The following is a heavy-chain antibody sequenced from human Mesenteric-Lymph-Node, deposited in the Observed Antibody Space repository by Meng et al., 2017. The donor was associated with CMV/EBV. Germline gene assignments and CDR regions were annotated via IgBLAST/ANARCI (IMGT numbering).Heavy chain of an antibody. CDR3: VRAEYGDYAGY. CDR2: ISGSSNTI. J-gene: IGHJ4*02. D-gene: IGHD4-17*01. V-gene: IGHV3-48*04. CDR1: GFTFSSYW. Sequence: GESLKISCAASGFTFSSYWMSWVRQAPGKGLEWISYISGSSNTIYYADSVKGRFTTSRDNAMRSLNLQMNSLRAEDTAVYYCVRAEYGDYAGYWGQGTLVTVSS.